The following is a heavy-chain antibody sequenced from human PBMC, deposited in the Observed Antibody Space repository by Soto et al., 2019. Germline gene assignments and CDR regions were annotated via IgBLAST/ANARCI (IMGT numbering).Heavy chain of an antibody. D-gene: IGHD3-3*01. CDR1: GASIRSYY. J-gene: IGHJ6*02. Sequence: QVQLQESGPGLVKPSETLSLTCSVSGASIRSYYWSWIRQPAGKGLDWIGRIYTTGSTNYNPSLKSRVTMSVDTSKNQFSLKLSSVTAADTAVYYCARENFDSRSYYYYGVDVWGQGTTVTVSS. CDR2: IYTTGST. CDR3: ARENFDSRSYYYYGVDV. V-gene: IGHV4-4*07.